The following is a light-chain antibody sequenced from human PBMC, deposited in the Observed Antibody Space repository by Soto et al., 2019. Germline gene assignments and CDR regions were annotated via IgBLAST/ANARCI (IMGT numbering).Light chain of an antibody. CDR3: QRYTNWPPVFT. J-gene: IGKJ3*01. CDR2: GTS. V-gene: IGKV3-15*01. CDR1: QSLGNN. Sequence: ELVMTQSPATLSVSPGEGATLSCRASQSLGNNLAWYQQRPGQAPRLLIYGTSTMATGIPARFSGSGSGTDFTLTISSLQSEDFAVYYCQRYTNWPPVFTFGPGTKVDL.